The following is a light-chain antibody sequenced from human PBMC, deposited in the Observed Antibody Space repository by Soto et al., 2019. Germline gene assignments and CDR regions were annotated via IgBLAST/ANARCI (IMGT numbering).Light chain of an antibody. CDR3: AVWDDNLNGPV. CDR2: SSN. J-gene: IGLJ2*01. Sequence: QSVLTQPPSASGTPGQRVTISCSGSSSNIGSNAVNWYQQLPGPAPKLLIYSSNKRPSGVPDRFSGSKSGTSASLAISGLQSEDEADYYCAVWDDNLNGPVFGGGTKVTVL. V-gene: IGLV1-44*01. CDR1: SSNIGSNA.